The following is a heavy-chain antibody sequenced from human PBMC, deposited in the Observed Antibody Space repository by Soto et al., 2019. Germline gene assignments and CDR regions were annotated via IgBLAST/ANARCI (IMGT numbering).Heavy chain of an antibody. J-gene: IGHJ4*02. Sequence: ASVKVSCKASGYTFTGYYMHWVRQAPGQGLEWMGWINPNSGGTNYAQKFQGWVTMTRDTSISTAYMELSRLRSDDMAVYYCARNSGYDSLTYDYWGQGTLVTVSS. D-gene: IGHD5-12*01. CDR1: GYTFTGYY. CDR3: ARNSGYDSLTYDY. CDR2: INPNSGGT. V-gene: IGHV1-2*04.